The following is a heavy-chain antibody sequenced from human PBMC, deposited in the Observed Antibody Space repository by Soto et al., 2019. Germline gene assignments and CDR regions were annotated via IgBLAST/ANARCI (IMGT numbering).Heavy chain of an antibody. Sequence: SETLSLTCTVSGGSISGYYWSWVRQPPGKGLEWIGYIYYSGTHNYNPSLKSRLTISVDTSKNQFSLELNSVTAADTAVYYCARVQMATLYFDYWGQGTLVTVSS. CDR2: IYYSGTH. V-gene: IGHV4-59*01. D-gene: IGHD5-12*01. CDR3: ARVQMATLYFDY. CDR1: GGSISGYY. J-gene: IGHJ4*02.